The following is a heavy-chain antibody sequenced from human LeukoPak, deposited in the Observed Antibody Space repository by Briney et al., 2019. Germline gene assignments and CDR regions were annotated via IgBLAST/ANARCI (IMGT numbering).Heavy chain of an antibody. V-gene: IGHV3-23*01. CDR1: GFTFSNFA. Sequence: RTGGSLRLSCAASGFTFSNFAMSWVRQAPGKGLEWVSSISDNGRNIYYADSVKGRLTISRDNSKNTLYLQMNSLRAEDTAIYYCAYVVRSFGYWGQGTLVTVSS. CDR2: ISDNGRNI. D-gene: IGHD2-15*01. J-gene: IGHJ4*02. CDR3: AYVVRSFGY.